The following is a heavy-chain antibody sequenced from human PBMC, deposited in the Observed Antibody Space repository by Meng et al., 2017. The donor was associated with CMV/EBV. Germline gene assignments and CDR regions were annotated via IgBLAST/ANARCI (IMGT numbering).Heavy chain of an antibody. Sequence: GSLRLSCTVSGGSISSSSYYWGWIRQPPRKGLEWIGSINYSGRTYYNPSLKSRVTISVDTSKNQVSLKLSSVTAADTAVYYCARSYEFWSGYYFDYWGQETLVTVSS. CDR2: INYSGRT. CDR3: ARSYEFWSGYYFDY. CDR1: GGSISSSSYY. J-gene: IGHJ4*02. V-gene: IGHV4-39*01. D-gene: IGHD3-3*01.